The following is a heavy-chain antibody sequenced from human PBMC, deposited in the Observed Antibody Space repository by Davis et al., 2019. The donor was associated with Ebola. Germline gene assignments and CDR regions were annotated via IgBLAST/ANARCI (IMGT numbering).Heavy chain of an antibody. J-gene: IGHJ4*02. CDR1: GGSFSGYY. D-gene: IGHD3-9*01. CDR2: IYHSGST. Sequence: MPSETLSLTCAVYGGSFSGYYWSWIRQPPGKGLEWIGEIYHSGSTNYNPSLKSRVTISVDKSKNQFSLKLSSVTAADTAVYYCARESYDILTGYSPDWGQGTLVTVSS. CDR3: ARESYDILTGYSPD. V-gene: IGHV4-34*01.